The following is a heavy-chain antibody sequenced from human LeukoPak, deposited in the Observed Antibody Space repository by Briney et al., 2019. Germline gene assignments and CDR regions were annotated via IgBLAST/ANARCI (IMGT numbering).Heavy chain of an antibody. CDR2: ISSSGSTI. Sequence: GGSLRLSCAASGFTFSDYYMSWIRQAPGKGLEWASYISSSGSTIYYADSVKGRFTISRDNAKNSLYLQMNSLRAEDTAVYYCARDLVGGILTGYENWFDPWGQGTLVTVSS. CDR1: GFTFSDYY. D-gene: IGHD3-9*01. J-gene: IGHJ5*02. CDR3: ARDLVGGILTGYENWFDP. V-gene: IGHV3-11*01.